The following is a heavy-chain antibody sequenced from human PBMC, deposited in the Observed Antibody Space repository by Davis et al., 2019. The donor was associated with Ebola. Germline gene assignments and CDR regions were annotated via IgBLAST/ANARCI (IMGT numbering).Heavy chain of an antibody. Sequence: GESLKISCAASGFTFSSYWMHWVRQAPGKGLVWVSRINSDGSSTSYADSVKGRFTISRDNAKNTLYLQMNSLRAEDTAVYYCAKGFVRGTIDYWGQGTLVTVSS. V-gene: IGHV3-74*01. CDR1: GFTFSSYW. CDR3: AKGFVRGTIDY. D-gene: IGHD3-10*01. J-gene: IGHJ4*02. CDR2: INSDGSST.